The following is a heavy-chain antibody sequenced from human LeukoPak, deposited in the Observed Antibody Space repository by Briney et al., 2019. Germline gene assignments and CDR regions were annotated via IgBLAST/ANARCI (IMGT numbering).Heavy chain of an antibody. V-gene: IGHV4-4*07. D-gene: IGHD6-25*01. CDR2: IYTSGST. CDR1: GDSISNYY. CDR3: ARDFQRTDAFDI. Sequence: SETLSLTCTVSGDSISNYYWSWIRQPAGKGLEWIGRIYTSGSTNYNPSLKSRVTMSVDTSKNQFSLKLSSVTAADTAVYYCARDFQRTDAFDIWGQGTMVTVSS. J-gene: IGHJ3*02.